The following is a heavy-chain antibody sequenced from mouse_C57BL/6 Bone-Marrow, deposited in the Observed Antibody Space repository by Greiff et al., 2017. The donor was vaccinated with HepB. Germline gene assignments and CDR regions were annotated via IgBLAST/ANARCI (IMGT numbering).Heavy chain of an antibody. CDR3: VRQYYGSSYDV. J-gene: IGHJ1*03. CDR1: GFSFNTYA. CDR2: IRSKSNNYAT. V-gene: IGHV10-1*01. Sequence: EVKLMESGGGLVQPKGSLKLSCAASGFSFNTYAMNWVRQAPGKGLEWVARIRSKSNNYATYYADSVKDRFTISRDDSERMLYLQMNNLKTEDTAMYYCVRQYYGSSYDVWGTGTTVTVSS. D-gene: IGHD1-1*01.